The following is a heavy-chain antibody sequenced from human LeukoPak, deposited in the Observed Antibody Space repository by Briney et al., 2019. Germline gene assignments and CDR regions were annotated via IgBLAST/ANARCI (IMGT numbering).Heavy chain of an antibody. J-gene: IGHJ4*02. V-gene: IGHV3-74*01. Sequence: GGSLRLSCAASGFSFSGYAMHWVRQAPGKGLVWVSRIKSDGGGTTYADSVKGRFTISRDNAKNTLYLQMNSLRAEDTAVYFCAREFRKPSTGDWGQGTLVTVSS. CDR3: AREFRKPSTGD. D-gene: IGHD1-14*01. CDR1: GFSFSGYA. CDR2: IKSDGGGT.